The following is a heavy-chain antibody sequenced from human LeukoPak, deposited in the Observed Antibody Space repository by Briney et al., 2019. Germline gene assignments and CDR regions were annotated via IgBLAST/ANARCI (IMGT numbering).Heavy chain of an antibody. V-gene: IGHV7-4-1*02. J-gene: IGHJ3*01. CDR2: INTDSGNP. CDR3: AREILRFDF. CDR1: GYIFNSQG. Sequence: ASVKVSCKASGYIFNSQGMNWVRQAPGQGLEWMGWINTDSGNPTYAQGFTGRFVFSLDSSVSTSYLQINNLMHEDTAKYFCAREILRFDFWGQGTTVTVSS.